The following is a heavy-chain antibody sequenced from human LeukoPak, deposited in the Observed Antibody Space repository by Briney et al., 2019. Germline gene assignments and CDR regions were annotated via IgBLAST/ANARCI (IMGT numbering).Heavy chain of an antibody. CDR2: IRQDGSQK. V-gene: IGHV3-7*01. J-gene: IGHJ4*01. CDR3: AREQYISGKSLDY. D-gene: IGHD3-10*01. CDR1: GFTFSSYW. Sequence: GGSLRLSCAASGFTFSSYWMSWVRQAPGKGLEWVATIRQDGSQKYYVDSVKGRFTISRDNAKNSLYLQMNSLRAEDTAVYYCAREQYISGKSLDYWGQGKLVTVSS.